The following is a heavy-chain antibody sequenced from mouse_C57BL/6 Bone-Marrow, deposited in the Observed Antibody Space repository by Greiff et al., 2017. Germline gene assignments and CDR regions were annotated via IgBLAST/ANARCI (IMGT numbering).Heavy chain of an antibody. J-gene: IGHJ4*01. D-gene: IGHD2-3*01. Sequence: VQLQQSGPVLVKPGASVKMSCKASGYTFTDYYMNWVKQSHGKSLEWIGVINPYNGGTSYNQKFKGKATLTVDKSSSTAYMELNSLTSEDSAVYYCARSGGYYAYYAMDYWGQGTSVTVSS. CDR3: ARSGGYYAYYAMDY. V-gene: IGHV1-19*01. CDR2: INPYNGGT. CDR1: GYTFTDYY.